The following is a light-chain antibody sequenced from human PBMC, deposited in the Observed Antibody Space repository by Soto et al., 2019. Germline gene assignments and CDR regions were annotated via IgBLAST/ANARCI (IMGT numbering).Light chain of an antibody. Sequence: QSALTQPASVSGSPGQSITISCTGTSSDVGAYDFVSWYQQHPDKAPTLMIYDVSNRPSGVSDRFSGSKSGNTASLTISGLLAEDEADYYCTSYTSSNTLYVFGTGTKVTVL. CDR3: TSYTSSNTLYV. CDR2: DVS. CDR1: SSDVGAYDF. V-gene: IGLV2-14*01. J-gene: IGLJ1*01.